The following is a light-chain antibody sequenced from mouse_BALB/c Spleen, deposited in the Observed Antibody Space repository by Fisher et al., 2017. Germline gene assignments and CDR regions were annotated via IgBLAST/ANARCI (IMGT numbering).Light chain of an antibody. V-gene: IGKV4-74*01. J-gene: IGKJ4*01. CDR2: STS. Sequence: IVLTQTPAIMSASPGEKVTMTCTASSSVSSSYLHWFQQKPGTSPKLWIYSTSNLASGVPARFSGSGSGTSYSLTISSMEAEDAATYYCHQYHRSPFTFGSGTKLEIK. CDR1: SSVSSSY. CDR3: HQYHRSPFT.